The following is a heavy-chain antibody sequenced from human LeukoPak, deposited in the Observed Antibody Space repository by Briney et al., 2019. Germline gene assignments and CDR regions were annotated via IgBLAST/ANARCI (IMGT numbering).Heavy chain of an antibody. CDR2: MNPNSGNT. Sequence: ASVKVSCKASGYTFTSYDINWVRQATGQGLEGMGWMNPNSGNTGYAQKFQGRVTMTRNTSISTAYMELSSLRSEDTAVYYCARDNPRCSYGGGWFDPWGQGTLVTVSS. CDR3: ARDNPRCSYGGGWFDP. V-gene: IGHV1-8*01. D-gene: IGHD5-18*01. CDR1: GYTFTSYD. J-gene: IGHJ5*02.